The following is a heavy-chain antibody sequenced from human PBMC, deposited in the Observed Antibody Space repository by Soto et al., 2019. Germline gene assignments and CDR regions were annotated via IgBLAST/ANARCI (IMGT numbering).Heavy chain of an antibody. CDR2: ISAYNGNT. CDR1: GYTFTSYG. CDR3: ARGGSIWGVVSVAVF. Sequence: ASVKVSCKASGYTFTSYGISWARQAPGQGLEWMGWISAYNGNTNYAQKLQGRVTMTTDTSTSTAYMELRSLRSDDTAVYYCARGGSIWGVVSVAVFWGQGPTVTVSS. D-gene: IGHD3-3*01. J-gene: IGHJ6*02. V-gene: IGHV1-18*01.